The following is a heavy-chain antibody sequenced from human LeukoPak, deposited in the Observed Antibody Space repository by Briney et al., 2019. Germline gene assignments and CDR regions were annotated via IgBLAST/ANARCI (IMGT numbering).Heavy chain of an antibody. D-gene: IGHD6-19*01. CDR2: IYHGSA. CDR1: DDSVSSNRYY. CDR3: AREGGRQWLVSGALDS. J-gene: IGHJ5*01. Sequence: SETLSLTCTVSDDSVSSNRYYWTWIRQPPGKGLEWIRYIYHGSATYNPSLESRVTLSMDTSKNQYSLKMTSVTAADTAVYYCAREGGRQWLVSGALDSWGQGTLVTVSS. V-gene: IGHV4-61*01.